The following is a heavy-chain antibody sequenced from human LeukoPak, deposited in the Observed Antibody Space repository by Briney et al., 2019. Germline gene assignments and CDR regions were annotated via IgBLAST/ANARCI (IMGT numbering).Heavy chain of an antibody. CDR1: GGSISSSNYY. D-gene: IGHD2-2*01. Sequence: SETLSLTCTVSGGSISSSNYYWGWIRQPPGKGLEWIGSVYYSGSTHYNPSLKSRVTISVDTSKNQFSLKLSSVTAADTAVYYCARICSTTSCHLDYWGQGTLVTVSS. J-gene: IGHJ4*02. CDR3: ARICSTTSCHLDY. CDR2: VYYSGST. V-gene: IGHV4-39*01.